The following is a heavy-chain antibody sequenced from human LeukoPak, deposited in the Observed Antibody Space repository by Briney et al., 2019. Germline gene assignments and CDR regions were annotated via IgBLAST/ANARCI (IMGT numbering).Heavy chain of an antibody. Sequence: SETLSLTCAVYGGSFSGYYWSWIRQPPGKGLEWIGEINHSGSTNYNPSLKSRVTISVDTSKNQFSLKLSSVTAADTAVYYCAAGYCSSTSCYVDHYYYYGMDVWGQGTTVTVSS. CDR1: GGSFSGYY. J-gene: IGHJ6*02. D-gene: IGHD2-2*01. CDR2: INHSGST. V-gene: IGHV4-34*01. CDR3: AAGYCSSTSCYVDHYYYYGMDV.